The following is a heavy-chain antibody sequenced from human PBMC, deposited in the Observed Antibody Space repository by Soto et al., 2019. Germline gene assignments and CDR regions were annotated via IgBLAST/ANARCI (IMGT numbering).Heavy chain of an antibody. CDR3: ARAKGYYYDSSGYGSYYYGMDV. CDR2: IYYSGST. J-gene: IGHJ6*02. D-gene: IGHD3-22*01. V-gene: IGHV4-59*01. CDR1: GGSISSYY. Sequence: SETLSLTCTVSGGSISSYYWSWIRQPPGKGLEWIGYIYYSGSTNYNPSLKSRVTISVDTSKNQFSLKLSSVTAADTAVYYCARAKGYYYDSSGYGSYYYGMDVWGQGTTVTVSS.